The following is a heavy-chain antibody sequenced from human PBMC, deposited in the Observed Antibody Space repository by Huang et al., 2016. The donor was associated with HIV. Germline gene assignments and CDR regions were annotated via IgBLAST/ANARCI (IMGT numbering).Heavy chain of an antibody. V-gene: IGHV1-2*02. CDR3: ARDWSFGSSTSPAD. J-gene: IGHJ4*02. CDR1: GYTFTASN. D-gene: IGHD6-6*01. Sequence: QVQLVQSGAEVKNPGASVRVSCKASGYTFTASNSHWVRQAPGPGLEWMGWINPKRGGTIYAQRFQGRVTMTRDTTISTVHMDLRRIQSDDTAVYFCARDWSFGSSTSPADWGQGTLVTVSS. CDR2: INPKRGGT.